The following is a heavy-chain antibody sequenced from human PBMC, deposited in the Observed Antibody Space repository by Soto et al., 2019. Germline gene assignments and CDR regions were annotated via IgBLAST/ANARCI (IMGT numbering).Heavy chain of an antibody. CDR2: ISGSGGST. Sequence: EVQLLESGGGLVQPGGSLRLSCAASGFTFSSYAMSWVRQAPGKGREWVSAISGSGGSTYYADSVKGRFTISRDNSKNTLYLQMNSLRAEDTAVYYCATVTIFGVVIARSFDYWGQGTLVTVSS. CDR3: ATVTIFGVVIARSFDY. D-gene: IGHD3-3*01. J-gene: IGHJ4*02. V-gene: IGHV3-23*01. CDR1: GFTFSSYA.